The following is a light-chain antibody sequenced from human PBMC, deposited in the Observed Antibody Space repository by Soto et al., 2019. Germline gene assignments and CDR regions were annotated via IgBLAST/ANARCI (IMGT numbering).Light chain of an antibody. CDR3: TAWDDSLNGPV. CDR1: SSNIGSNT. Sequence: QSVLAQPPSASGAPGQRVTISCSGSSSNIGSNTVNWYQQIPGAAPKLLIYNYNQRPSGVPDRFSGSKPGTSASLAISGLQSEDEADYYCTAWDDSLNGPVFGTGTKVTVL. V-gene: IGLV1-44*01. J-gene: IGLJ1*01. CDR2: NYN.